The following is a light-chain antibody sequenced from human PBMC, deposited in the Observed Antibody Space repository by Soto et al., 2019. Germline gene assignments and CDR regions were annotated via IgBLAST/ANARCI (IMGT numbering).Light chain of an antibody. J-gene: IGKJ1*01. CDR3: QQYNNWPRT. CDR1: QSVTSN. CDR2: GAS. V-gene: IGKV3-15*01. Sequence: EIVMTQSPATLSVSPGGRATLSCRASQSVTSNLAWYQQKRGQAPRLLIYGASTRATDIPARFSGSGSGTEFTLTISSLQSEDCAVYYGQQYNNWPRTFGQGTKVEI.